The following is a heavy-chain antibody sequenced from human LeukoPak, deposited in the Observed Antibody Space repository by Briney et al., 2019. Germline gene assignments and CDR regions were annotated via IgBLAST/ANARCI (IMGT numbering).Heavy chain of an antibody. CDR1: GLTFTSHG. CDR3: AREGYYGSGSPPSLYFDY. J-gene: IGHJ4*02. CDR2: ISLDGSRK. Sequence: PGRSLRLSCAASGLTFTSHGFHWVRQAPGRGLEWLTFISLDGSRKSYADSVKGRFTISRDNSRSTLYLQMNSLRPEDTAIYYCAREGYYGSGSPPSLYFDYWGQGTLVIVSS. D-gene: IGHD3-10*01. V-gene: IGHV3-30*03.